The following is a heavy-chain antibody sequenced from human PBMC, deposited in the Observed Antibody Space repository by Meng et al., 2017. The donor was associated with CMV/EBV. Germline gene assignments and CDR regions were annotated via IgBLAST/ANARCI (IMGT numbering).Heavy chain of an antibody. CDR3: ARVRGGNSGWFDP. J-gene: IGHJ5*02. CDR2: ISSSSSTI. CDR1: GFTFSSYS. V-gene: IGHV3-48*04. Sequence: GESLKISCAASGFTFSSYSMNWVRQAPGKGLEWVSYISSSSSTIYYADSVKGRFTISRDNAKNSLYLQMNSLRAEDTALYYCARVRGGNSGWFDPWGQGTLVTVSS. D-gene: IGHD4-23*01.